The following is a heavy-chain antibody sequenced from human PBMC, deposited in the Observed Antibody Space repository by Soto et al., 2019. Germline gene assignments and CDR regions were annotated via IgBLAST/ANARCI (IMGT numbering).Heavy chain of an antibody. J-gene: IGHJ6*02. V-gene: IGHV1-69*01. D-gene: IGHD2-2*01. CDR3: TRSQGSSTSLEIYYYYYCGMDV. Sequence: QVQLVQSGAEVKKPGSSVKVSCKASGGTFSSYAISWVRQAPGQGLEWMGGIIPIPGTANYAEKVQGRVTITADQSTTTAYMELSSLRSQDTAVYYCTRSQGSSTSLEIYYYYYCGMDVWGQGTTVTVSS. CDR1: GGTFSSYA. CDR2: IIPIPGTA.